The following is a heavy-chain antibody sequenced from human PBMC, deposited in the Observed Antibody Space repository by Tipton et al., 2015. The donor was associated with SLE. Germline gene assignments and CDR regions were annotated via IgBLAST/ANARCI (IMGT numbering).Heavy chain of an antibody. CDR1: GFTFSSYS. D-gene: IGHD2-2*01. Sequence: LRLSCAASGFTFSSYSMNWVRQAPGKGLEWIGSIYHSGSTYYNPSLESRVTISVDTSKNQFSLKLSSVTAADTAVYYCARYCSSTSCSYYYYYGMDVWGQGTTVTVSS. V-gene: IGHV4-38-2*01. CDR3: ARYCSSTSCSYYYYYGMDV. CDR2: IYHSGST. J-gene: IGHJ6*02.